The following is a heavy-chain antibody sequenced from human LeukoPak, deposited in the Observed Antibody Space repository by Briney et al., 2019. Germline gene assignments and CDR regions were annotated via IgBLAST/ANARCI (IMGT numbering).Heavy chain of an antibody. D-gene: IGHD3-9*01. Sequence: GASVKVSCKASGYTFTSYGISWVRQAPGQGLEWMGWISAYNGNTNYAQKLQGRVTMTTDTSTSTAYMELRSLRSDDTAVYYCARDLDYDILTGLNWFDPWGQGTLVTVSS. CDR2: ISAYNGNT. V-gene: IGHV1-18*01. CDR3: ARDLDYDILTGLNWFDP. J-gene: IGHJ5*02. CDR1: GYTFTSYG.